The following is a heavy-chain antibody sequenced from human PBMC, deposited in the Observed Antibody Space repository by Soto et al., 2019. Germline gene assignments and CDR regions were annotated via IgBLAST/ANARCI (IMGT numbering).Heavy chain of an antibody. Sequence: SVRLAFTATGFTLGDYAMIWFRHGSGKGLECAGFITSKAYAGTTEYAATVKGRFTISRYDSKSIAYLQMNSLKTDDTGVYYCIKEPRYYTHSPDDYWGQAHLVT. CDR1: GFTLGDYA. CDR3: IKEPRYYTHSPDDY. J-gene: IGHJ4*01. D-gene: IGHD3-3*01. V-gene: IGHV3-49*03. CDR2: ITSKAYAGTT.